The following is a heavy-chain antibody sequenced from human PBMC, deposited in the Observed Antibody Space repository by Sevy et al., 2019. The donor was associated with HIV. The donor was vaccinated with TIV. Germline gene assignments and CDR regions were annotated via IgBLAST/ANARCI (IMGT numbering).Heavy chain of an antibody. CDR3: AKDEGSVATPYNWFDP. Sequence: GGSLRLSCAASGFTFSSYAMSWVRQAPGKGLEWVSAISGSGGSTYYADSVKGRFTISRDNSKNTLYLQMNSLRAEDTAVYYCAKDEGSVATPYNWFDPWGQGTLVTVSS. CDR1: GFTFSSYA. D-gene: IGHD5-12*01. V-gene: IGHV3-23*01. CDR2: ISGSGGST. J-gene: IGHJ5*02.